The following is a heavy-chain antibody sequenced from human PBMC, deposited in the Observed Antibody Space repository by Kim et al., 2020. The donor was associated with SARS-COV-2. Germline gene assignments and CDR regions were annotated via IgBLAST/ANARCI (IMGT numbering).Heavy chain of an antibody. CDR3: ARSGTAMVTIDYYYYYMDV. CDR1: GGSISSSSYY. CDR2: IYYSGST. D-gene: IGHD5-18*01. J-gene: IGHJ6*03. V-gene: IGHV4-39*01. Sequence: SETLSLTCTVSGGSISSSSYYWGWIRQPPGKGLEWIGSIYYSGSTYYNPSLKSRVTISVDTSKNQFSLKLSSVTAADTAVYYCARSGTAMVTIDYYYYYMDVWGKGTTVTVSS.